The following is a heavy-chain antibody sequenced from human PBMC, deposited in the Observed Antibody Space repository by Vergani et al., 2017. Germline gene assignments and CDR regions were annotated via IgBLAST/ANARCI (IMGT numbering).Heavy chain of an antibody. CDR1: GFSFPGYA. V-gene: IGHV3-23*04. Sequence: VQLVESGGGVVQPGGSLRLSCEASGFSFPGYAMSWVRQAPGKRLEWVSAISGSGGSTYYADSVKGRFTISRDNSKNTLYLQMNSLRAEDTAVYYCHCGGDCYPLNNWFDPWGQGTLVTVSS. CDR3: HCGGDCYPLNNWFDP. D-gene: IGHD2-21*01. J-gene: IGHJ5*02. CDR2: ISGSGGST.